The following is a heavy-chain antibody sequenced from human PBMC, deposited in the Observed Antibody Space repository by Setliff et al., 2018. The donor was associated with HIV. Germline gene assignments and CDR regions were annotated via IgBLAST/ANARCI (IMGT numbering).Heavy chain of an antibody. V-gene: IGHV4-59*08. J-gene: IGHJ6*03. CDR3: ARHAPRNHDLAGVFYPYYMDV. Sequence: SETLSLTCTVSGGSISSFYWSWIRQPPGKGLEWIGYIYYSGSTSCNPPLKSRVTISVDTSKTQFSLKLSSVTAADTAVYYCARHAPRNHDLAGVFYPYYMDVWGKGTTVTVSS. CDR2: IYYSGST. CDR1: GGSISSFY. D-gene: IGHD1-1*01.